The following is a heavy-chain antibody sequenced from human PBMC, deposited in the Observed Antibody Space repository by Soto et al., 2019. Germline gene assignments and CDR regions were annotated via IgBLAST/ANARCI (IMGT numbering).Heavy chain of an antibody. J-gene: IGHJ4*02. V-gene: IGHV1-69*01. CDR1: GGTFSSYA. CDR2: IIPIFGTA. D-gene: IGHD2-15*01. CDR3: ARDRLGYCSGGSCYYTDY. Sequence: QVQLVQSGAEVKKPGSSVKVSCKASGGTFSSYAISWVRQAPGQRLEWMGGIIPIFGTANYEQKFQGRVTITADESTSTAYMELSSLRSEDTAVYYCARDRLGYCSGGSCYYTDYWGQGTLVTVSS.